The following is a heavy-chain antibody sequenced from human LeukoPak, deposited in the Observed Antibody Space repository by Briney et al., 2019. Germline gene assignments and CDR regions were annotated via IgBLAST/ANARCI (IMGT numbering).Heavy chain of an antibody. D-gene: IGHD3-3*01. J-gene: IGHJ4*02. CDR3: AAAGVPAAKLPVIRFLEWFSGAFDY. V-gene: IGHV3-53*01. Sequence: GGSLRLSCAASGFIVSNNYMSWVRQAPGKGLEWVSVIYSGGSTHYADSVKGRFTISRDHSKNTLYLQMNSLRDEDTAVYYCAAAGVPAAKLPVIRFLEWFSGAFDYWGQGTLVTVSS. CDR1: GFIVSNNY. CDR2: IYSGGST.